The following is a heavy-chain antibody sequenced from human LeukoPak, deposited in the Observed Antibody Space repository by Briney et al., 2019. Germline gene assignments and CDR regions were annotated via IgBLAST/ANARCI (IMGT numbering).Heavy chain of an antibody. CDR1: GFTFRSFA. J-gene: IGHJ4*02. CDR2: SGNAGGT. CDR3: SKGPTRSSASGTPHE. V-gene: IGHV3-23*01. D-gene: IGHD1-1*01. Sequence: GGSLRLSCAASGFTFRSFAMTWVRQAPGKGLQWVSTSGNAGGTYYTDSVKGRFIVSRDNSKNTLYLQMNSLRPEDTAVYFCSKGPTRSSASGTPHEWGQGTLVTVSS.